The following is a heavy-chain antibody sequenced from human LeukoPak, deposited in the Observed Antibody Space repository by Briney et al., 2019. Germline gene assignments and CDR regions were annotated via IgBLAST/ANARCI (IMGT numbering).Heavy chain of an antibody. V-gene: IGHV3-23*01. CDR2: ISASGGST. CDR3: AKRNLAGYFDY. Sequence: PGGSLRLSCAASGFTFSTYGMTWVRQAPGKGLEWVSVISASGGSTYYADSVKGRCTISRDNSKNTLYPQMNSLRAEDTAVYYCAKRNLAGYFDYWGQGTLVTVSS. J-gene: IGHJ4*02. CDR1: GFTFSTYG. D-gene: IGHD1-1*01.